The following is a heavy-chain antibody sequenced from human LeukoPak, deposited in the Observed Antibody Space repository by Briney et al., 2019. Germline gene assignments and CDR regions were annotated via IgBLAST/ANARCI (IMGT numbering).Heavy chain of an antibody. CDR2: ISWNSGSI. V-gene: IGHV3-9*01. Sequence: GRSLRLSCAGSGFIFNNYAMHWVRQPPGKGLEWVSGISWNSGSIDYADSVKGRYTISRDNAKNSLYLQMNSLRVEDTAFYYCAKDNRRHYTSGPNPDSLHWGQGALVTVSS. D-gene: IGHD6-19*01. CDR3: AKDNRRHYTSGPNPDSLH. CDR1: GFIFNNYA. J-gene: IGHJ4*02.